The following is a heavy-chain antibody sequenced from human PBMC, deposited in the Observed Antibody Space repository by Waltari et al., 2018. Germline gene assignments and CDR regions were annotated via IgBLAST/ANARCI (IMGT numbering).Heavy chain of an antibody. Sequence: QVQLQESGPGLVKPSETLSLTCTVSGGSISSYYWSWIQQPPGKGLEWIGYIYSSGSTNYNPSLKSRVIISVDTSKNQFSLKVRSMTAADTAVYYCARDRGYQDYWGQGTLVTVSS. CDR1: GGSISSYY. J-gene: IGHJ4*02. V-gene: IGHV4-59*01. CDR3: ARDRGYQDY. D-gene: IGHD3-10*01. CDR2: IYSSGST.